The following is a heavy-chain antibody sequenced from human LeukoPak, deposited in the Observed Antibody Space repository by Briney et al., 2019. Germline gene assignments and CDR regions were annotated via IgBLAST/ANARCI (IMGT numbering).Heavy chain of an antibody. Sequence: GGSLRLSCAGSGFTFSSYWMHWVRQAPGKGLVWVSRISTNASSTTYADSVKGRFTISRDNAKNSLYLQMNSLRAEDTAVYYCARDQNYYGSGSQNYYYYYMDVWGKGTTVTVSS. V-gene: IGHV3-74*01. D-gene: IGHD3-10*01. J-gene: IGHJ6*03. CDR2: ISTNASST. CDR3: ARDQNYYGSGSQNYYYYYMDV. CDR1: GFTFSSYW.